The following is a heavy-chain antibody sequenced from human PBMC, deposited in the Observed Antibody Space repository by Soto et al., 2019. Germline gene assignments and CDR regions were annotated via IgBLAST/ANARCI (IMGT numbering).Heavy chain of an antibody. CDR1: GYSFNTYW. V-gene: IGHV5-51*01. J-gene: IGHJ6*02. D-gene: IGHD1-26*01. CDR2: FYPGDSDT. Sequence: GESLKMSDLGCGYSFNTYWVAWVLPMPGKGLEWMGIFYPGDSDTRYSPSFQGQVTISADKSISTAYLQWSSLKASDTAMYYCARGGKGGSHFQYGVDGWGQGTKVTFS. CDR3: ARGGKGGSHFQYGVDG.